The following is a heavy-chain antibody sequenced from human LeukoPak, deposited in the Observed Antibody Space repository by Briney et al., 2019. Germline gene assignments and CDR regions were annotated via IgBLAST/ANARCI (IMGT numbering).Heavy chain of an antibody. D-gene: IGHD2-21*02. CDR1: GSTFTGYY. CDR3: ARESYCGGDCYSERYFDL. CDR2: INTNSGGT. V-gene: IGHV1-2*02. Sequence: ASVKVSCKATGSTFTGYYMPWVRHAPGQGLGLMGWINTNSGGTNYAQKLQGRVTMTRDTSISTAYMELSRLRSDDTAVYYCARESYCGGDCYSERYFDLWGRGTLIIVSA. J-gene: IGHJ2*01.